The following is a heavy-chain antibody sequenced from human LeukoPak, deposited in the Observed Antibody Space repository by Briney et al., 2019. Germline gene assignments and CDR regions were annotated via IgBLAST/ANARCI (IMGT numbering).Heavy chain of an antibody. Sequence: SETLSLTCAVYGGSFSGYYWSWIRQPPGKGLEWIGEINHSGSTNYNPSLKSRVTISVDTSKNQCSLKLSSVTAADTAVYYCARIMGNYDILTGHYYYYYYMDVWGKGTTVTVSS. CDR1: GGSFSGYY. CDR3: ARIMGNYDILTGHYYYYYYMDV. J-gene: IGHJ6*03. CDR2: INHSGST. V-gene: IGHV4-34*01. D-gene: IGHD3-9*01.